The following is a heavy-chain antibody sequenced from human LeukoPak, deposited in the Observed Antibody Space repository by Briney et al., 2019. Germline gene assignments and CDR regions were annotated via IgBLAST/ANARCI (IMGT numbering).Heavy chain of an antibody. V-gene: IGHV4-59*01. CDR3: ARGTVTTYYFDY. CDR1: GVSINTYY. Sequence: SETLSLTCSVSGVSINTYYWSWIRQPPGQGLEGIGYLHYSGGVKYNPCPKSRVTMSVDTSTNQFSLKLTPVTAADTAVYYCARGTVTTYYFDYWGQGSLVTVSS. CDR2: LHYSGGV. D-gene: IGHD4-17*01. J-gene: IGHJ4*02.